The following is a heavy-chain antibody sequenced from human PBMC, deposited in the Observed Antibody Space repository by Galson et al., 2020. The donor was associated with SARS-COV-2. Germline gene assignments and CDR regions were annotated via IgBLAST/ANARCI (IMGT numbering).Heavy chain of an antibody. CDR2: IYRGGTI. V-gene: IGHV3-53*01. J-gene: IGHJ4*02. CDR1: DFTVSSNH. Sequence: GGSLRLSCAATDFTVSSNHMNWVRQAPGDGLEWVSVIYRGGTIEYADSVKGRFTISRDNSRNTLYLQMDRLRAEDTAVYYCVRDRGGDGYGHFDLWGQGTRVTVSS. D-gene: IGHD5-18*01. CDR3: VRDRGGDGYGHFDL.